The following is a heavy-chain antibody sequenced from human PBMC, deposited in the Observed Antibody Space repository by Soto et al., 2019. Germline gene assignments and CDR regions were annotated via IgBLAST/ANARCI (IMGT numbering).Heavy chain of an antibody. J-gene: IGHJ3*02. CDR3: ARDVPAGGPRFGELYDFDI. Sequence: GASVNVSFKASGYTFTGYYMHWVRQAPGQWLELMGWVNPNSGGTNYAHKFQGRVTMTRDTSISTAYMELSRLRSDDTAVYYCARDVPAGGPRFGELYDFDIWGQGTMVTVSS. D-gene: IGHD3-10*01. V-gene: IGHV1-2*07. CDR1: GYTFTGYY. CDR2: VNPNSGGT.